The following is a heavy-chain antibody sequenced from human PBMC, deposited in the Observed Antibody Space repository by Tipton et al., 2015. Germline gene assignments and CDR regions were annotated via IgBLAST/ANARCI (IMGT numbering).Heavy chain of an antibody. V-gene: IGHV4-4*07. J-gene: IGHJ4*02. CDR3: GRDRLAVAGIDY. CDR1: GDSFRDYY. CDR2: IYSSGSS. Sequence: TLSLTCTVSGDSFRDYYWAWIRQPAGKGLTWIGHIYSSGSSKYTPSLKSRATMSIDTSKNQFSLKLTSVTAADTAIYYCGRDRLAVAGIDYWGQGTLVTVSS. D-gene: IGHD6-19*01.